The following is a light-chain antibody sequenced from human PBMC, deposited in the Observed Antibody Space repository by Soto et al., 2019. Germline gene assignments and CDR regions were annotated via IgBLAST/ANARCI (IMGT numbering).Light chain of an antibody. Sequence: ETALTQSPGTLSSSPGETATLACRASQSVISDYLAWYQQKPAQAPRLVIYGASDRSGGIPARFNGSGPGTDFTLTSSRLEPEDAAMYYSQQYGSSVFTFGNGTRLAIK. CDR1: QSVISDY. CDR2: GAS. V-gene: IGKV3-20*01. CDR3: QQYGSSVFT. J-gene: IGKJ2*01.